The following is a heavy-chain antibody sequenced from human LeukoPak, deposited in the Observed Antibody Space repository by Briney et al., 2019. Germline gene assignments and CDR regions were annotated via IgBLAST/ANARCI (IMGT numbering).Heavy chain of an antibody. V-gene: IGHV1-2*02. D-gene: IGHD3-22*01. CDR2: INPNSGGT. CDR3: ARAVVTSYYYYYYMDV. CDR1: GYTFTNYA. Sequence: ASVKVSCKASGYTFTNYAMNWVRQAPGQGLEWMGWINPNSGGTNYAQKFQGRVTMTRDTSISTAYMELSRLRSDDTAVYYCARAVVTSYYYYYYMDVWGKGTTVTVSS. J-gene: IGHJ6*03.